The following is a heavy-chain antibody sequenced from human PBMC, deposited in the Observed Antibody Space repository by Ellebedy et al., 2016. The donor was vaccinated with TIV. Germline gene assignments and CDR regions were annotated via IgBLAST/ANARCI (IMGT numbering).Heavy chain of an antibody. V-gene: IGHV3-9*01. Sequence: SLKISCAGSGFTFADYAMHWVRQAPGKGLESVSGISWNSGNRGYADSVKDRFTISRDNARNSLYLQMNSLRAEDTAVYYCARDLHFAFDYWGRGTLVTVSS. CDR3: ARDLHFAFDY. CDR2: ISWNSGNR. J-gene: IGHJ4*02. CDR1: GFTFADYA.